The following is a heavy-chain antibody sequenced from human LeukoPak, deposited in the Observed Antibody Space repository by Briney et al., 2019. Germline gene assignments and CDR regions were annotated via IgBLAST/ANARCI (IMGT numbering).Heavy chain of an antibody. CDR3: ARRAGAYSHPYDY. Sequence: PGGSLRLSCAASGFTFSNAWMNWVRQAPGKGLEWVSFIYSDNTHYSDSVKGRFTISRDNSKNTLYLQMNSLRAEDTAVYYCARRAGAYSHPYDYWGQGTLVTVSS. CDR2: IYSDNT. V-gene: IGHV3-53*01. D-gene: IGHD4/OR15-4a*01. CDR1: GFTFSNAW. J-gene: IGHJ4*02.